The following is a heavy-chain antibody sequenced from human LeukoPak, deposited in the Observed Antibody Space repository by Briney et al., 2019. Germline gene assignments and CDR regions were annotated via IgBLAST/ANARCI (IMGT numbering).Heavy chain of an antibody. CDR3: ARGRTGIAAAGKRADDAFDI. V-gene: IGHV3-21*01. D-gene: IGHD6-13*01. CDR2: ISSSSSYI. J-gene: IGHJ3*02. CDR1: GFTFSSYS. Sequence: GGSLRLSCAASGFTFSSYSMNWVRQAPGKGLEWVSSISSSSSYIYYADSVKGRFTISRDNAKNSLYLKMNSLRAEDTAVYYCARGRTGIAAAGKRADDAFDIWGQGTMVTVSS.